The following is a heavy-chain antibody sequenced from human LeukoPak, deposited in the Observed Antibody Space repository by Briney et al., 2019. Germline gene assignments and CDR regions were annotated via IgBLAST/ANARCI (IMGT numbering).Heavy chain of an antibody. J-gene: IGHJ4*02. D-gene: IGHD3-10*01. Sequence: ASETLSLTCTVSGGSITSYYWTWIRQPPGKGLEWIGYIYNSGSTNYNPSLKSRVTISVDTSKNQFSLKLSSVTAADTAVYYCARRRASGFGELFDYWGQGTLVTVSS. CDR1: GGSITSYY. CDR3: ARRRASGFGELFDY. CDR2: IYNSGST. V-gene: IGHV4-59*08.